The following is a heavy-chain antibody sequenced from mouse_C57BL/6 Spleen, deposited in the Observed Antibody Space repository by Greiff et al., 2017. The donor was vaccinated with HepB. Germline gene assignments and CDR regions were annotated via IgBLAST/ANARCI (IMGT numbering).Heavy chain of an antibody. CDR1: GYTFTSYW. CDR3: ARSGQDYYGSSSFAY. V-gene: IGHV1-69*01. CDR2: IDPSDSYT. D-gene: IGHD1-1*01. J-gene: IGHJ3*01. Sequence: VQLQQPGAELVMPGASVKLSCKASGYTFTSYWMHWVKQRPGQGLEWIGEIDPSDSYTNYNQKFKGKSTLTVDKSSSTAYMQLSSLTSEDSAVYYCARSGQDYYGSSSFAYWGQGTLVTVSA.